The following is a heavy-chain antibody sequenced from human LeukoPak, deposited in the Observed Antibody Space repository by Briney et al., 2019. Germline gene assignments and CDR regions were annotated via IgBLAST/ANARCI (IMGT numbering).Heavy chain of an antibody. D-gene: IGHD2-2*01. CDR1: GFNFDIFA. V-gene: IGHV3-23*01. Sequence: GGSLRLSCVASGFNFDIFAMNWVRQFPGGGLEWVSSLGRSGGSRNYADSVKGRFTISRDNSKNTLYLQMNSLRAEDTAVYYCAKVALAYCSSTSCYYFDYWGQGTLVTVSS. CDR3: AKVALAYCSSTSCYYFDY. J-gene: IGHJ4*02. CDR2: LGRSGGSR.